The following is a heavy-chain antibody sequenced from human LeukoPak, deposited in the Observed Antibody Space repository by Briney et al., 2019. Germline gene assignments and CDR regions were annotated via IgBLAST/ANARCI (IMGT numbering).Heavy chain of an antibody. J-gene: IGHJ3*01. Sequence: PGGSLGLSCAASGFIVSSNHMTWVRQAPGKGLEWVSVIDSGGNTYYADSVRGRFTISRHNRKNTLYLQMNSLRVEDTAVYYCARGLYYYDGRGYYPNDAFDVWGQGTMVTV. CDR3: ARGLYYYDGRGYYPNDAFDV. V-gene: IGHV3-53*04. D-gene: IGHD3-22*01. CDR2: IDSGGNT. CDR1: GFIVSSNH.